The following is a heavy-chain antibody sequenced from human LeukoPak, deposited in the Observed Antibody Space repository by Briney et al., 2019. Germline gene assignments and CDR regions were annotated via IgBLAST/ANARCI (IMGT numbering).Heavy chain of an antibody. CDR2: ISGSGTYI. V-gene: IGHV3-21*06. CDR3: ARFVGPATKQYFDY. J-gene: IGHJ4*02. Sequence: GSLRLSCAASGFTFSSYDMNWVRQAPGKGLEWVSAISGSGTYIYYAESVKGRFTISRDNAKNSLYLQMDSLRVEDTAVYYCARFVGPATKQYFDYWGQGILVTVSS. D-gene: IGHD6-19*01. CDR1: GFTFSSYD.